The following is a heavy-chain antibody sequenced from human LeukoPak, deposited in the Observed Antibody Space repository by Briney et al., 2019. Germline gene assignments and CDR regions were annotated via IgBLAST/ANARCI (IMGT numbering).Heavy chain of an antibody. Sequence: SETLSLTCTVSGGSISSSSSYWGWIRQPPGKGLEWIGSIYYSGSTYYNPSLKSRVTISVDTSKNQLSLKLSSVTAADTAVYYCARLKYYYDSSGYRAEYFQHWGQGTLVTASS. J-gene: IGHJ1*01. D-gene: IGHD3-22*01. CDR3: ARLKYYYDSSGYRAEYFQH. CDR2: IYYSGST. CDR1: GGSISSSSSY. V-gene: IGHV4-39*07.